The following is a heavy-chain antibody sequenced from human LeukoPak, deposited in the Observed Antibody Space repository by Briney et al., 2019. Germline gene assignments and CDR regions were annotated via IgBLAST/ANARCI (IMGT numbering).Heavy chain of an antibody. CDR1: GYTFTGYY. J-gene: IGHJ6*03. V-gene: IGHV1-2*02. D-gene: IGHD6-13*01. Sequence: ASVKVSCKASGYTFTGYYMHWVRQAPGQGLEWMGWINPNSGGTNYAQKFQGRVTMTRDTSISTAYMELSRLRSDDTAVYYCARDLSSSWSEFYYYYYYMDVWGKGTTVAVSS. CDR2: INPNSGGT. CDR3: ARDLSSSWSEFYYYYYYMDV.